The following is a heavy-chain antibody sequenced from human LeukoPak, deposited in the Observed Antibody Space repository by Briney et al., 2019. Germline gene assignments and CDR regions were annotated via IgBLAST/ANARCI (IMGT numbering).Heavy chain of an antibody. J-gene: IGHJ4*02. CDR3: ARGHRYCTNGVCYDY. CDR2: ISSYDGNT. CDR1: GYMFTSYG. V-gene: IGHV1-18*01. D-gene: IGHD2-8*01. Sequence: ASVKVSCKASGYMFTSYGINWVRQAPGQGLEWMGWISSYDGNTNYAQRLQGGVTMTTDSSTSTAYMELRSLRSDDTAVYYCARGHRYCTNGVCYDYWGQGTLVTVSS.